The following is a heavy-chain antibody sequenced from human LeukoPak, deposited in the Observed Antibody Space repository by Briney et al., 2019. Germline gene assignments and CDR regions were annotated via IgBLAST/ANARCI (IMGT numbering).Heavy chain of an antibody. J-gene: IGHJ6*03. Sequence: PGGALRVSCAASGFTFSSYSMNGVRQAPGKGREWVSPINSSSSYIYYADSVKGRFTLSRDNAKNSLYLQMNSLRAEDTAVYYCAREIYCSSTSCYRAYYMDVWGKGTTVTVSS. CDR2: INSSSSYI. V-gene: IGHV3-21*01. CDR1: GFTFSSYS. CDR3: AREIYCSSTSCYRAYYMDV. D-gene: IGHD2-2*02.